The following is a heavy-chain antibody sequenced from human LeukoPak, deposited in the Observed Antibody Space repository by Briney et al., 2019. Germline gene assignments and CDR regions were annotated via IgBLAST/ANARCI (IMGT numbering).Heavy chain of an antibody. Sequence: GGSLRLSCAASGFIFSDYAMSWVRQAPGKGLEWVSGICNSGGTKYIPYSVKGRFTISGDNSKKTLHLQINILTADTTAPSCCAKESYSLEISVAFPRNTDWGEGALGTVSS. J-gene: IGHJ4*02. CDR2: ICNSGGTK. CDR3: AKESYSLEISVAFPRNTD. V-gene: IGHV3-23*01. D-gene: IGHD1-14*01. CDR1: GFIFSDYA.